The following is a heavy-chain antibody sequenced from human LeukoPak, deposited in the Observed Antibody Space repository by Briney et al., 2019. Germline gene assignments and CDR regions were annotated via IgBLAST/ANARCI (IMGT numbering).Heavy chain of an antibody. CDR1: GGSISSGGYY. Sequence: SQTLSLTCTVSGGSISSGGYYWSWIRQHPGKGLEWIGYIYYSGSTYYNPSLKSRVTISVDTSKNQFSLKLSSVTAADTAVYYCARDQEGGSHAFDYWGQGTLVTVSS. V-gene: IGHV4-31*03. D-gene: IGHD1-26*01. J-gene: IGHJ4*02. CDR3: ARDQEGGSHAFDY. CDR2: IYYSGST.